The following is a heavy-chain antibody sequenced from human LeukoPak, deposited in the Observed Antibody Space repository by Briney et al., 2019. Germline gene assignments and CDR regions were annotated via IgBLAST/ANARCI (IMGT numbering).Heavy chain of an antibody. J-gene: IGHJ3*02. Sequence: PGGSLRLSCAASGFTVRSNYVSWVRQAPGKGLEWVSVIYSGGDTYYADSVKGRFTISRDNSKNTLYLQMNSLRAEDTAVYYCARRYSDSSAYYPGAFGIWGQGTMVTVSS. CDR2: IYSGGDT. CDR1: GFTVRSNY. V-gene: IGHV3-53*01. D-gene: IGHD3-22*01. CDR3: ARRYSDSSAYYPGAFGI.